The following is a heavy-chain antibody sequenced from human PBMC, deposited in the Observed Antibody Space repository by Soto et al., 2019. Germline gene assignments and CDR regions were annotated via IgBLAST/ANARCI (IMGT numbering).Heavy chain of an antibody. J-gene: IGHJ4*02. CDR1: GFTFSSYA. Sequence: PGGSLRLSCAASGFTFSSYAMHRVRQAPGKGLEWVAVISYDGSNKYYADSVKGRFTISRDNSKNALYLQMNSLRAEDTAVYYCAKDLREGGYYDSSGYFDYWGQGTLVTVSS. V-gene: IGHV3-30-3*01. CDR3: AKDLREGGYYDSSGYFDY. D-gene: IGHD3-22*01. CDR2: ISYDGSNK.